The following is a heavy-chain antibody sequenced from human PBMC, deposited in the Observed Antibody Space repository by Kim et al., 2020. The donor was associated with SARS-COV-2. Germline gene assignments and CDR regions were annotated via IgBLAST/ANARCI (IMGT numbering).Heavy chain of an antibody. CDR1: GFTFGSYW. CDR2: IKQDGSEK. CDR3: ARPRALGYSSRTNDY. J-gene: IGHJ4*02. V-gene: IGHV3-7*03. Sequence: GGSLRLSCAASGFTFGSYWMSWVRQAPGKGLEWVANIKQDGSEKYYVDSVKGRFTISRDNAKNSLYLQMNSLRAEDTAVYYCARPRALGYSSRTNDYWGQGTLVTVSS. D-gene: IGHD6-13*01.